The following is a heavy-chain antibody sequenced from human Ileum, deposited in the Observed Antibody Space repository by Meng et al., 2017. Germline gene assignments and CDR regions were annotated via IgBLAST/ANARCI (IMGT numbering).Heavy chain of an antibody. CDR1: GFTLSSYA. J-gene: IGHJ4*02. CDR2: ISFDGSNK. CDR3: ARGLPYYDSTDYYRLDY. V-gene: IGHV3-30-3*01. Sequence: QVHLVESGGGAVQPGSALRLPGAASGFTLSSYAVHWVRQAPGQGLEWVAVISFDGSNKYYIDSVKGRFTISRDNSKNTVFLQMGSLRAEDTALYYCARGLPYYDSTDYYRLDYWGQGTLVTVSS. D-gene: IGHD3-22*01.